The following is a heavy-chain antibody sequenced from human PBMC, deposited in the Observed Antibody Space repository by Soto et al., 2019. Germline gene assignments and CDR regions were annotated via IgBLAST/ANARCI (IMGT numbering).Heavy chain of an antibody. CDR3: ASVTFGGVVLAH. CDR1: AASFSKYY. V-gene: IGHV4-59*01. Sequence: SETLSLTCTVSAASFSKYYWSWIRQPPGKGLEWIGYIYFNGNTNYNPSLKRRVTISIDTSKKQISLNLASVTDADTAVYYCASVTFGGVVLAHWGQGTLVTVSS. D-gene: IGHD3-16*01. J-gene: IGHJ4*02. CDR2: IYFNGNT.